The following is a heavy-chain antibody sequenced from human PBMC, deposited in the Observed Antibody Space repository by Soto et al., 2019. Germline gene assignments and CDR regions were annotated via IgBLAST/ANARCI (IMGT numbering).Heavy chain of an antibody. V-gene: IGHV4-4*02. Sequence: SETLSLTCAVSGGSISSMDWWTWVRQPPGKGLQWIGGIYHTGSTNYNPSLQSQVTISIDESRTSFSLNLDSVTATDTAVYYCATRRDGGPVWGHGTLVTVSS. D-gene: IGHD4-17*01. CDR3: ATRRDGGPV. CDR2: IYHTGST. CDR1: GGSISSMDW. J-gene: IGHJ4*01.